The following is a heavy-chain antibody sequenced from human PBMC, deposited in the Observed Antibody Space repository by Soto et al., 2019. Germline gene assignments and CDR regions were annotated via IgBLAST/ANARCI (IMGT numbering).Heavy chain of an antibody. CDR1: GFTFSSYA. CDR3: AKDRTPGGPHGDSTPDYFDY. CDR2: ISGSGGST. V-gene: IGHV3-23*01. Sequence: PGGSLRLSCAASGFTFSSYAMSWVRQAPGKGLEWVSAISGSGGSTYYADSVKGRFTISRDNSKNTLYLQMNSLRAEDTAVYYCAKDRTPGGPHGDSTPDYFDYWGQGTLVTVSS. D-gene: IGHD4-17*01. J-gene: IGHJ4*02.